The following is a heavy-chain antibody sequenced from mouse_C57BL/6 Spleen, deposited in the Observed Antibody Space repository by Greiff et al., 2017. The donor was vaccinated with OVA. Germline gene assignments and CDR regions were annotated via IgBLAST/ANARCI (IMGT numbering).Heavy chain of an antibody. Sequence: VQLQQPGTELVKPGASVKLSCKASGYTFTSYWMHWVKQRPGQGLEWIGNINPSNGGTNYNEKFKSKATLTVDKSSSTAYMQLSSLTSEDSAVYYCARDRYGSSYTYAMDYWGQGTSVTVSS. CDR1: GYTFTSYW. CDR2: INPSNGGT. J-gene: IGHJ4*01. CDR3: ARDRYGSSYTYAMDY. D-gene: IGHD1-1*01. V-gene: IGHV1-53*01.